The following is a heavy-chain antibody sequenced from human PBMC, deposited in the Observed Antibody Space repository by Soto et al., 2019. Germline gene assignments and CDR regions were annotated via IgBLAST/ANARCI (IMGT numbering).Heavy chain of an antibody. CDR2: ISGSGGST. J-gene: IGHJ4*02. D-gene: IGHD3-3*01. CDR3: AKDSDPLSYEWLFQFVY. V-gene: IGHV3-23*01. CDR1: GFTFSSYA. Sequence: EVQLLESGGGLVQPGGSLRLSCAASGFTFSSYAMSWVRQAPGKGLEWVSAISGSGGSTYYADSVKGRFTISRDNSKNTLYLQMNSLRAEDTAVYYCAKDSDPLSYEWLFQFVYWGKGTLFTVSS.